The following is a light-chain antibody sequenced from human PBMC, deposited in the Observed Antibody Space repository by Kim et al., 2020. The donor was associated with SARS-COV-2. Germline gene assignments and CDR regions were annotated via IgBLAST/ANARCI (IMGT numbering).Light chain of an antibody. V-gene: IGKV3-20*01. J-gene: IGKJ1*01. CDR3: QQYGSSPGT. CDR1: QSVGSSY. Sequence: EIVLAQSPGTLSLSPGERATLSCRASQSVGSSYLAWYQQKPGRAPRLLIYGASTRATGIPDRFSGSGSGTDFTLTIRRLEPEDFAVYYCQQYGSSPGTFGQGTKVDIK. CDR2: GAS.